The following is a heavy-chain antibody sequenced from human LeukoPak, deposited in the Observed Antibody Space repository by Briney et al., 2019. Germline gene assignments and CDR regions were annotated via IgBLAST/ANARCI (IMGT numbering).Heavy chain of an antibody. D-gene: IGHD3-16*01. CDR1: GGSVSSYY. CDR2: IYCSGST. J-gene: IGHJ4*02. V-gene: IGHV4-59*02. CDR3: ARDLGPPGFDY. Sequence: SETLSLTCTVSGGSVSSYYWSWIRQPPGKGLEWIGYIYCSGSTNYNPSLKSRVTISVDTSKNQFSLKLSSVTAADTAVYYCARDLGPPGFDYWGQGTLVTVSS.